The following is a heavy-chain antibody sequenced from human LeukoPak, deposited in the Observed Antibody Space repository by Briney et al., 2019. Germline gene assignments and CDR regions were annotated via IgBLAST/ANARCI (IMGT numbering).Heavy chain of an antibody. J-gene: IGHJ4*02. CDR2: IYSSVST. Sequence: SETLSLTCAVSGGSISSYYWTWIRQPPGKGLEWIGYIYSSVSTYYNPSLNSRVTIWFDTSKNQISLKLSSVTAADTAVYYCARGVNSGYFDYCGQGTLVTVSS. CDR1: GGSISSYY. CDR3: ARGVNSGYFDY. D-gene: IGHD1-26*01. V-gene: IGHV4-59*01.